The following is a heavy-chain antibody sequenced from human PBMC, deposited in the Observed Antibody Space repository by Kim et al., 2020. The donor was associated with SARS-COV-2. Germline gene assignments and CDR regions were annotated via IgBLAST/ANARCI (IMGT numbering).Heavy chain of an antibody. J-gene: IGHJ5*02. D-gene: IGHD2-2*01. Sequence: RFTISRDNSKNTLYLQMNSLRAEDTAVYYCARDGLRDIVVVPAASGWFDPWGQGTLVTVSS. CDR3: ARDGLRDIVVVPAASGWFDP. V-gene: IGHV3-30*01.